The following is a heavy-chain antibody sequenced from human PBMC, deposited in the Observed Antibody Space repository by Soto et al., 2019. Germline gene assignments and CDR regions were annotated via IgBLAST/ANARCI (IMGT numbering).Heavy chain of an antibody. V-gene: IGHV2-26*04. CDR2: IFSNDEK. Sequence: QVTVKESGPVLVKPTETLTLTCTVSGFSLSNAGLGVSWIRQPPGKALEWLAHIFSNDEKSYSTSLKSRLTLSKDTPKSQVVLIMTNMDPVDTATYYCASTYSTSWYWFDPWGQGTLVTVSS. CDR3: ASTYSTSWYWFDP. D-gene: IGHD6-13*01. CDR1: GFSLSNAGLG. J-gene: IGHJ5*02.